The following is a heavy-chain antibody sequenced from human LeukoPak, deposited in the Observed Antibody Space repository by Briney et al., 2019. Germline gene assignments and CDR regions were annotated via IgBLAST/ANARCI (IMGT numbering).Heavy chain of an antibody. Sequence: PSETLSLTCTVSGGSISSSSYYWGWIRQPPGKGLEWIGSIYYSGSTYYNPSLKSRVTMSVDTSKNQFSLKLSSVTAADTAVYYCASPSYIFGVVIMNDAFDIWGQGTMVTVSS. J-gene: IGHJ3*02. CDR1: GGSISSSSYY. V-gene: IGHV4-39*01. CDR2: IYYSGST. D-gene: IGHD3-3*01. CDR3: ASPSYIFGVVIMNDAFDI.